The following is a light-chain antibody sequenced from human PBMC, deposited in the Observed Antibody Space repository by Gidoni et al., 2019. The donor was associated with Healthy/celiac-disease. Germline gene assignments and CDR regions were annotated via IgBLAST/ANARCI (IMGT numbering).Light chain of an antibody. CDR1: QSVSSY. V-gene: IGKV3-11*01. CDR2: DAS. CDR3: QQRSNWPKT. J-gene: IGKJ2*01. Sequence: EILLSQSPATLSLSPGERATLSCSASQSVSSYSAWYQQKPGQAPRLLIYDASNRATGIPARFSGSGSGTDFTLTISSLEPEDFAVYYWQQRSNWPKTFGQGTKLEIK.